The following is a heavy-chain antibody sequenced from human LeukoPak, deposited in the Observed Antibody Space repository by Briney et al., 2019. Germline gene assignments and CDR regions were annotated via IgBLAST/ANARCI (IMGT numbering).Heavy chain of an antibody. CDR3: ARLSLGWNGVDY. J-gene: IGHJ4*02. CDR2: IYYSGST. V-gene: IGHV4-59*08. Sequence: SETLSLTCTVSGGSISSYYWSWIRQPPGKGLEGIGYIYYSGSTNYNPSLKSRVTISVDTSKNQFSLKLSSVTAADTAVYYCARLSLGWNGVDYWGQGTLVTVSS. CDR1: GGSISSYY. D-gene: IGHD1-1*01.